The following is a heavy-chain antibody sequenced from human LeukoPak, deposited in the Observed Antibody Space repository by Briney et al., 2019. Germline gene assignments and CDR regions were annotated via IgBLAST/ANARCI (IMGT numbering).Heavy chain of an antibody. J-gene: IGHJ4*02. CDR1: GGSISSYY. CDR3: ARHGGAWGYCSGGSCPILDY. D-gene: IGHD2-15*01. Sequence: SETLSLTCTVSGGSISSYYWSWIRQPPGKGLEWIGYIYYSGSTNYNPSLKSRVTISVDSSKNQFSLKLSSVTAADTAVYYCARHGGAWGYCSGGSCPILDYWGQGTLVTVSS. V-gene: IGHV4-59*08. CDR2: IYYSGST.